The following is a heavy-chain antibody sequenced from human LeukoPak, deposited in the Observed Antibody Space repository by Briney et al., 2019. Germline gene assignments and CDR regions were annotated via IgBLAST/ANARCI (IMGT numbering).Heavy chain of an antibody. D-gene: IGHD1-1*01. CDR2: IGHFTGDI. J-gene: IGHJ4*01. V-gene: IGHV3-21*01. Sequence: GGSLRLSCVATGFTFKSSSMSWVRQAPGKGLEWVAFIGHFTGDIFYTDSVKGRFNISRDDAKDSVYLQMNSLRVDDTAVYFCARDPYTGSMFDYWGHGTLVTVSS. CDR3: ARDPYTGSMFDY. CDR1: GFTFKSSS.